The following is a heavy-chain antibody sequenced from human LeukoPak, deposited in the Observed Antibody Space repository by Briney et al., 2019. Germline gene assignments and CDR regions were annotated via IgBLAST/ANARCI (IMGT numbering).Heavy chain of an antibody. D-gene: IGHD5-24*01. J-gene: IGHJ3*02. Sequence: GGSLRLSCAASGFTFLSYSMNWVRQAPGKGLEWVSSISSTSSSYIYYADSVKGRFTISRDNAKNSLYLQMNSLRAEDTAVYYCARDIWLQASAFDIWGQGTMVTVSS. CDR3: ARDIWLQASAFDI. CDR1: GFTFLSYS. CDR2: ISSTSSSYI. V-gene: IGHV3-21*01.